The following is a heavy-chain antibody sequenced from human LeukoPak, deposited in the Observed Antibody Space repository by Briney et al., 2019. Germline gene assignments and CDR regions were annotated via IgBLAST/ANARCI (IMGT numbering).Heavy chain of an antibody. V-gene: IGHV5-51*01. D-gene: IGHD4-11*01. CDR3: ARLKVTRPLGYGMDV. CDR2: IYPGDSDT. J-gene: IGHJ6*02. CDR1: GYSFTSYW. Sequence: GESLKISCKGSGYSFTSYWIGWVRQMPGKGLGWMGIIYPGDSDTRYSPAFQGQVTLSADKYIRTDYLQWSSLKASDTAMYYCARLKVTRPLGYGMDVWGQGTTVTVSS.